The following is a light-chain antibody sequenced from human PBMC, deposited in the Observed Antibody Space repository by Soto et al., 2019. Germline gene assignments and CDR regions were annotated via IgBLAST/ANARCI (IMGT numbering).Light chain of an antibody. CDR1: SSDVGAYNF. Sequence: QSVLTQPASVSGSPGQSISISCTGTSSDVGAYNFVSWYQQHPDKAPKLMIYEVSNRPSGVSNRFSGSKSGNTASLTISGLQAEDEADYYCSSYTSSSTLVFGSG. V-gene: IGLV2-14*01. CDR3: SSYTSSSTLV. J-gene: IGLJ1*01. CDR2: EVS.